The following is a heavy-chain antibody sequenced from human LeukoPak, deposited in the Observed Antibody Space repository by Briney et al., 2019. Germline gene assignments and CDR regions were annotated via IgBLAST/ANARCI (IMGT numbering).Heavy chain of an antibody. V-gene: IGHV4-38-2*02. D-gene: IGHD1-26*01. J-gene: IGHJ4*02. Sequence: SETLSLTCTFSGYSISSGYYWGWIRQPPGKGLEWIGSMEWIGSMYDSGSTYYNPSLKSRVTISVDTSKNQFSLKLSSVTAADTAVYYCARWDPTHARFDYWGQGTLVTVSS. CDR1: GYSISSGYY. CDR3: ARWDPTHARFDY. CDR2: MYDSGST.